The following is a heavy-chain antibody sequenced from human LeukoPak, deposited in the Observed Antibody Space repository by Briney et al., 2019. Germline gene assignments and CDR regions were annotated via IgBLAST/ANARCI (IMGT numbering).Heavy chain of an antibody. V-gene: IGHV3-30*02. CDR3: AKEGYDSSGLDY. Sequence: GGSLRLPCAASGFTFSSYGMHWVRQAPGKGLEWVAFIRYDGSNKYYADSVKGRFTISRDNSKNTLYLQMNSLRAEDTAVYYCAKEGYDSSGLDYWGQGTLVTVSS. J-gene: IGHJ4*02. CDR1: GFTFSSYG. CDR2: IRYDGSNK. D-gene: IGHD3-22*01.